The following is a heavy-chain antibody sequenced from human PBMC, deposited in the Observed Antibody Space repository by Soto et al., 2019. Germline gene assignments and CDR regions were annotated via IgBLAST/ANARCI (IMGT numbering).Heavy chain of an antibody. Sequence: QVQLVQSGAEVKKPGSSVKVSCKASGGTFSSYAISWVRQAPGQGLEWMGGIIPIFGTANYAQKFRGRVTITADESTNTAYMELSSLRSEDTAVYYCARAWEDIVVVVAATPGSTYYYYGMDVWGQGTTVTVSS. D-gene: IGHD2-15*01. CDR3: ARAWEDIVVVVAATPGSTYYYYGMDV. CDR1: GGTFSSYA. J-gene: IGHJ6*02. CDR2: IIPIFGTA. V-gene: IGHV1-69*01.